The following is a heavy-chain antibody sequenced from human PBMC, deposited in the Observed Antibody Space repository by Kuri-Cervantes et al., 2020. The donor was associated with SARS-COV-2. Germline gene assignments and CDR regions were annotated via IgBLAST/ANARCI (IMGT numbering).Heavy chain of an antibody. Sequence: SQTLSLTCAVYGGSFSPYYWSWIRQPPGKGLEWIGEIHHSGSTNYNPSLKSRVTTSLDTSKNQFSLKLSSMTAADTAVYYCARVRDIVVVPAFFDYWGQGTLVTVSS. V-gene: IGHV4-34*09. D-gene: IGHD2-2*01. J-gene: IGHJ4*02. CDR3: ARVRDIVVVPAFFDY. CDR2: IHHSGST. CDR1: GGSFSPYY.